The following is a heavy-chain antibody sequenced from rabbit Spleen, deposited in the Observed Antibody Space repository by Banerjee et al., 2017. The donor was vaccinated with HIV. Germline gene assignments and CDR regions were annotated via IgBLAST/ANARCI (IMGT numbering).Heavy chain of an antibody. J-gene: IGHJ4*01. CDR2: INTGSGST. V-gene: IGHV1S45*01. CDR3: ARDGDIGLGDADL. D-gene: IGHD6-1*01. CDR1: GFSFSGGYW. Sequence: QEQLVESGGGLVQPGGSLALTCKASGFSFSGGYWTCWVRQAPGKGLEWIGCINTGSGSTQYARWAKGRFTISKTSSTTVTLQMTSVTVADTATYFCARDGDIGLGDADLWGPGTLVTVS.